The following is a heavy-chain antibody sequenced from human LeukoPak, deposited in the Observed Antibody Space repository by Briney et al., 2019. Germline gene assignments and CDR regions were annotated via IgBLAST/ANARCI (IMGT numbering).Heavy chain of an antibody. CDR1: GVSFSGYY. J-gene: IGHJ4*02. CDR2: INHSGNS. V-gene: IGHV4-34*01. Sequence: SGTLSLTCSVYGVSFSGYYWRWIRQPPGKGLEWIGEINHSGNSNYNPSLKSRVAISVDTSKNQFSLKLNSVTAADTGVYYCARGLTHWGQGTLVTVSS. CDR3: ARGLTH.